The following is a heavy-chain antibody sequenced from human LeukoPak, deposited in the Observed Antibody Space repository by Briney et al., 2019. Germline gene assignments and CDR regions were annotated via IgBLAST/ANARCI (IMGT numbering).Heavy chain of an antibody. CDR2: IYYSGST. Sequence: PSETLSLTCTVSGGSISSYYWSWIRQPPGKGLEWIGYIYYSGSTNYNPSLKSRVTISVDTSKNQFSLKLGSVTAADTAVYYCARGVAPSKGDIWGQGTMVTVSS. CDR1: GGSISSYY. V-gene: IGHV4-59*01. CDR3: ARGVAPSKGDI. D-gene: IGHD2-15*01. J-gene: IGHJ3*02.